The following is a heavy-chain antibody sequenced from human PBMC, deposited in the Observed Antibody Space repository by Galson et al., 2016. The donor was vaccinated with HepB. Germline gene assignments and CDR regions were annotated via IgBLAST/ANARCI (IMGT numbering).Heavy chain of an antibody. CDR3: TRDGFGGANDAFDI. D-gene: IGHD3-10*01. CDR1: GIRFNAYGG. Sequence: SLRLSCAASGIRFNAYGGTHWVRQAPGKGLEWVAVIWYNEMNKHYADSVKGRFTISKDDSKNTVYLEMNSLRDEDTGVYYCTRDGFGGANDAFDIWGQGTFVAVSS. J-gene: IGHJ3*02. V-gene: IGHV3-33*01. CDR2: IWYNEMNK.